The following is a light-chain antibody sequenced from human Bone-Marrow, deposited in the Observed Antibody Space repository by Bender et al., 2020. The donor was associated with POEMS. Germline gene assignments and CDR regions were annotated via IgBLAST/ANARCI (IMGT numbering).Light chain of an antibody. CDR2: QGF. Sequence: QSVLTQPPSASGTPGQTVTISCSGSSSNIGSNSVSWYQQHPGKAPKLLIYQGFERPSGVPDRFSGSKSGTSASLAITGLQSDDEAIYFCVAWDASLNGWVFGGGTKLTVL. J-gene: IGLJ3*02. CDR1: SSNIGSNS. CDR3: VAWDASLNGWV. V-gene: IGLV1-44*01.